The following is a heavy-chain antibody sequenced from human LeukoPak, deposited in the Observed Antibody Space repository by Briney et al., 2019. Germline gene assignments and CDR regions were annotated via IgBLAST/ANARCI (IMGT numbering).Heavy chain of an antibody. D-gene: IGHD3-22*01. Sequence: TGGSLRLSCAASGFTFSSYWMSWVRQAPGKGLEWVANIKQDGSEKYYVDSVRGRFTISRDNAKNSLYLQMNSLRAEDTAVYYCARGGYYDMFDYWGQGTLVTVSS. J-gene: IGHJ4*02. CDR2: IKQDGSEK. V-gene: IGHV3-7*01. CDR1: GFTFSSYW. CDR3: ARGGYYDMFDY.